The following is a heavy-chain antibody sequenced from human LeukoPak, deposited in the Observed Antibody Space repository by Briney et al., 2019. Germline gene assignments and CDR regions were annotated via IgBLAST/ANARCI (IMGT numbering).Heavy chain of an antibody. J-gene: IGHJ4*02. D-gene: IGHD3-22*01. CDR1: GYTFTHNF. CDR2: INPSGDNT. CDR3: ARDFGSSGYPDY. Sequence: ASVKVSCKASGYTFTHNFMHWVRQAPGQGLEWMGIINPSGDNTWYAQKFQGRVTMTRDMATSTDYMEVNSLRSEDTAVYYCARDFGSSGYPDYWGQGTLVTVSS. V-gene: IGHV1-46*01.